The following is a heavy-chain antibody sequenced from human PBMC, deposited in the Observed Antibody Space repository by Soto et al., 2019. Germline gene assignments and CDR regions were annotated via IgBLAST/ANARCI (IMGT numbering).Heavy chain of an antibody. D-gene: IGHD3-10*01. CDR3: ARGPEGFHPLSNNWFDP. V-gene: IGHV4-59*01. CDR1: GGSISSYY. Sequence: SETLSLTCTVSGGSISSYYWSWIRQPPGKGLEWIGYIYYSGSTNYNPSLKSRVTISVDTSKNQFSLKLSSVTAADTAVYYCARGPEGFHPLSNNWFDPWGQGTPVTVSS. J-gene: IGHJ5*02. CDR2: IYYSGST.